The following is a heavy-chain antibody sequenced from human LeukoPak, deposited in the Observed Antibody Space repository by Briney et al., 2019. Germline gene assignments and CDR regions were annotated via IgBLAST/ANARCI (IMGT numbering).Heavy chain of an antibody. D-gene: IGHD1-26*01. CDR1: GFTFSSYS. Sequence: PGGSLRLSCAASGFTFSSYSMNWVRQAPGKGLEWVSSISSSSSYIYYADSVKGRFTISRDNAKNSLYLQMNSLRAENTAVYYCARDAALWGYYNWFDPWGQGTLVTVSS. CDR3: ARDAALWGYYNWFDP. CDR2: ISSSSSYI. V-gene: IGHV3-21*01. J-gene: IGHJ5*02.